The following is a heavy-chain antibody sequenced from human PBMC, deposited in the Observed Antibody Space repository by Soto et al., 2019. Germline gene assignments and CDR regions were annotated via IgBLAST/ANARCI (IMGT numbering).Heavy chain of an antibody. V-gene: IGHV1-69*13. Sequence: SVKVSCKASGGTFSSYAISWVRQAPGQGLEWMGGIIPIFGTANYAQKFQGRVTITADESTSTAYMELSSLRSEDTAMYYCARTVTPVEYYYYGMDVWGQGTTVTVSS. J-gene: IGHJ6*02. CDR1: GGTFSSYA. D-gene: IGHD4-4*01. CDR3: ARTVTPVEYYYYGMDV. CDR2: IIPIFGTA.